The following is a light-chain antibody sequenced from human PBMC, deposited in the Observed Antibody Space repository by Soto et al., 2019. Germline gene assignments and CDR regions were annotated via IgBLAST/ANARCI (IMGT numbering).Light chain of an antibody. CDR3: CSYAGSYSGV. V-gene: IGLV2-11*01. J-gene: IGLJ3*02. CDR1: SSNVGGYSY. CDR2: DVT. Sequence: QSALTQPRSVSGSPGQSVTISCTGTSSNVGGYSYVSWYQQHPGIAPQLIIYDVTKRPSGVPDRFSGSKSGNTASLTISGLHAEDEADYYCCSYAGSYSGVFGGGTKVTVL.